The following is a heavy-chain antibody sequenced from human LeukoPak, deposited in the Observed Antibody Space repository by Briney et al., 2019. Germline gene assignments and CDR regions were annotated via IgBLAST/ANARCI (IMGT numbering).Heavy chain of an antibody. V-gene: IGHV3-21*01. CDR3: ARKGYQPY. Sequence: GGSLRLSCAASGFTFSSYSMNWVRQAPGKGLEWVSSISSSSSYTYYADSVKGRFTISRDNAKNSLYLQMNSLRAEDTAVYYCARKGYQPYLGQGTLVTVSS. CDR1: GFTFSSYS. D-gene: IGHD5-12*01. CDR2: ISSSSSYT. J-gene: IGHJ4*02.